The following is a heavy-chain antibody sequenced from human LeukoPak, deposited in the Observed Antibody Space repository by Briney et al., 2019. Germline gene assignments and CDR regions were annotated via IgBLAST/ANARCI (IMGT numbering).Heavy chain of an antibody. J-gene: IGHJ4*02. CDR2: IIPIFGTA. D-gene: IGHD2-2*01. CDR3: ARGVVVPAAMGADY. V-gene: IGHV1-69*05. CDR1: GYTFTSYG. Sequence: ASVKVSCKASGYTFTSYGISWVRQAPGQGLEWMGGIIPIFGTANYAQKFQGRVTITTDESTSTAYMELSSLRSEDTAVYYCARGVVVPAAMGADYWGQGTLVTVSS.